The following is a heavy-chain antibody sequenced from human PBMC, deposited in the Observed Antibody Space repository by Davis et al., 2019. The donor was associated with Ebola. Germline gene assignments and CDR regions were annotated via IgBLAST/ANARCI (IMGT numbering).Heavy chain of an antibody. CDR1: GGSISSYY. V-gene: IGHV4-59*08. Sequence: SETLSLTCTVSGGSISSYYWSWIRQLPGKGLEWIGYIYYSGSTNYNPSLKSRVTITVDTSKNQFSLKLSSVTAAYTAVYYCARRRSYFDYWGQGTLVTVSS. CDR2: IYYSGST. J-gene: IGHJ4*02. CDR3: ARRRSYFDY.